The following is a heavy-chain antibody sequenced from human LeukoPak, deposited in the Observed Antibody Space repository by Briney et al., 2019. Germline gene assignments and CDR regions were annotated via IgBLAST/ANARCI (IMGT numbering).Heavy chain of an antibody. Sequence: SETLSLTCTVPGGSISSYYWSWIRQPPGKGLEWIGYLFYSGNTNSNPSLKSRVTISTDTSKNQFSLRLKSVTAADTAVYFCGRVRTGNTGSPEYFEDWGQGTLVTVSS. J-gene: IGHJ1*01. CDR2: LFYSGNT. D-gene: IGHD5-12*01. CDR1: GGSISSYY. V-gene: IGHV4-59*01. CDR3: GRVRTGNTGSPEYFED.